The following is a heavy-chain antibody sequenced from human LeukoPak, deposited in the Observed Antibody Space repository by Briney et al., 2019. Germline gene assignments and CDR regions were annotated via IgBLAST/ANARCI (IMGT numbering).Heavy chain of an antibody. J-gene: IGHJ4*02. D-gene: IGHD6-6*01. CDR1: GFTVSSYW. CDR2: IKGSAT. CDR3: ARDLSSMAAL. V-gene: IGHV3-7*03. Sequence: GGSLRLSCAVSGFTVSSYWMGWVRQAPGKGLEWLSNIKGSATYYVDSVNGRFSISIDNAKNSLYLQMSSLRAEDTAVYYCARDLSSMAALWGQGTLVTVSS.